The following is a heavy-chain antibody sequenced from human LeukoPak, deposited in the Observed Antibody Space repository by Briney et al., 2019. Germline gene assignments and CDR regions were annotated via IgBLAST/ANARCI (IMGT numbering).Heavy chain of an antibody. J-gene: IGHJ4*02. CDR2: ISGNGRST. Sequence: GGSLRLSCAASGFTFSSYALSWVRQAPGKGLEWVSGISGNGRSTNYADSVKGRFTLSRDNSKNMLYLQMNSLRAEDTAVYYCAKSTIFGVGDYFDHWGQGPLVTVSS. CDR1: GFTFSSYA. V-gene: IGHV3-23*01. CDR3: AKSTIFGVGDYFDH. D-gene: IGHD3-3*01.